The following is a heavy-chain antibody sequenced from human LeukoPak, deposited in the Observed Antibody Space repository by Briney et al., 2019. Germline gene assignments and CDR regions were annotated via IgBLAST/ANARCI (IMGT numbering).Heavy chain of an antibody. CDR3: ASSPTYYDILTGYYLDAFGI. CDR2: IYHSGST. D-gene: IGHD3-9*01. V-gene: IGHV4-30-2*01. CDR1: GGSISSGGYS. Sequence: SETLSLTCAVSGGSISSGGYSWSWIRQPPGKGLEWIGYIYHSGSTYYNPSLKSRVTISVDRSKNQFSLKLSSVTAADTAVYYCASSPTYYDILTGYYLDAFGIWGQGTMVTVSS. J-gene: IGHJ3*02.